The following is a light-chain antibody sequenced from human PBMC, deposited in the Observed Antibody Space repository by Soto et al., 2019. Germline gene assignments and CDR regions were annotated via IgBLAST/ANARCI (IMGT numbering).Light chain of an antibody. J-gene: IGKJ1*01. Sequence: IQITQSPSTLSSSXLXTXXIXXRASQSISRWLAWYQQKPGRAPKLLIYDASSLDGGVPSRFSGSGSGTEFTLTISSLQPDDFATYYCQQYNSYRTFGQGTKVDI. CDR3: QQYNSYRT. CDR2: DAS. V-gene: IGKV1-5*01. CDR1: QSISRW.